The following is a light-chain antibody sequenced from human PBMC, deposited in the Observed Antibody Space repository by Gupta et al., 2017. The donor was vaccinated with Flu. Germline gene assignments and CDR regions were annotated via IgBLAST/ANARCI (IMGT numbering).Light chain of an antibody. V-gene: IGLV3-25*03. CDR1: TLSTQY. Sequence: SYELPQPPSLVVFPRQTARITCSGGTLSTQYTYWYQQKPGQAPVLVIFKDTERPSGIPERFSGSNSGTTVTLTISGVQAEDEAAYYCQSADNSGTYVVFGGGTRLTV. CDR3: QSADNSGTYVV. J-gene: IGLJ3*02. CDR2: KDT.